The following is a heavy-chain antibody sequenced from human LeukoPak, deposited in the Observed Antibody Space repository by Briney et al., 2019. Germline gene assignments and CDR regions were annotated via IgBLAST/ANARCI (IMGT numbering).Heavy chain of an antibody. J-gene: IGHJ6*03. CDR3: ARAGAFYPPPLKADYYYMDV. V-gene: IGHV3-66*02. Sequence: PGGSLRLSCAASGFTVSSNYMSWVRQAPGKGLEWVSVIYSGGSTYYADSVKGRFTISRDNSKNTLYLQMNSLRAEDTAVYYCARAGAFYPPPLKADYYYMDVWGKGTTVTVSS. CDR2: IYSGGST. D-gene: IGHD3-10*01. CDR1: GFTVSSNY.